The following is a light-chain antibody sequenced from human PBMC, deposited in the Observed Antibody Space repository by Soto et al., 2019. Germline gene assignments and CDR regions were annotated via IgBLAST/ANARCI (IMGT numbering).Light chain of an antibody. Sequence: DIQMTQSPSSLSASVGDRVTITCRASPGISTYLAWYQQKPGQVPKLLVNAASTLQSGVPSRFSGGGSGTDFTLTISSLQPEDVATYYCQNYNSAPRTFGQGTKVEI. CDR2: AAS. V-gene: IGKV1-27*01. J-gene: IGKJ1*01. CDR1: PGISTY. CDR3: QNYNSAPRT.